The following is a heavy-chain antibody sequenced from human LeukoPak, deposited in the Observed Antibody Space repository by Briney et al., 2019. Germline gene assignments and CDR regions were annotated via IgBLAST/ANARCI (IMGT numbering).Heavy chain of an antibody. CDR2: IKQDGSEK. D-gene: IGHD3-22*01. Sequence: PGRSLRLSCAASGFTFSSYWMSWVRQAPGKGLEWVANIKQDGSEKYYVDSVKGRFTISRDNAKNSLYLQMNSLRAEDTAVYYCAGRKSYYYDSSGYFEEYFQHWGQGTLVTVSS. J-gene: IGHJ1*01. CDR3: AGRKSYYYDSSGYFEEYFQH. V-gene: IGHV3-7*01. CDR1: GFTFSSYW.